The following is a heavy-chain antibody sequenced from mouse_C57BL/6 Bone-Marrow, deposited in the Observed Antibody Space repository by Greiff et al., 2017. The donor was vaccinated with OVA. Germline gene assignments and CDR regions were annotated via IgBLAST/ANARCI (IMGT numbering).Heavy chain of an antibody. CDR3: ARRGWLLRTPYWYFDV. Sequence: QVQLQQPGAELVKPGASVKLSCKASGYTFTSYWMHWVKQRPGQGLEWIGMIHPNSGSTNYNEKFKSKATLTVDKSSSTAYMQLSSLTSEDSAVYYCARRGWLLRTPYWYFDVWGTGTTVTGSS. J-gene: IGHJ1*03. CDR2: IHPNSGST. V-gene: IGHV1-64*01. CDR1: GYTFTSYW. D-gene: IGHD2-3*01.